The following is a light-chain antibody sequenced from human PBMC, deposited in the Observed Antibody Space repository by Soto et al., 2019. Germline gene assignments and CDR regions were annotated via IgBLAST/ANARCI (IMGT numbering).Light chain of an antibody. CDR1: SSDVGAYNY. Sequence: QSALTQPPSASGSPGQSVTISCTETSSDVGAYNYVSWYQQHAGKAPKLVIYEVTKRHSGVPDRFSGSKSANTASLTVSGLQAEDEADYYCSAFASSNTWVFGGGTKLTVL. CDR2: EVT. V-gene: IGLV2-8*01. CDR3: SAFASSNTWV. J-gene: IGLJ3*02.